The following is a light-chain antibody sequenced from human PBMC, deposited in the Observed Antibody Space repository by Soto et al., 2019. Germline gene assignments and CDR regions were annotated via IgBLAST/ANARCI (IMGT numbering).Light chain of an antibody. V-gene: IGKV3-15*01. CDR2: GAS. CDR3: QQYNNWPLT. Sequence: EIVMTQSPATLSVSPGERATLSCRASQSVSRNLAWYQQKPGQAPRLLIYGASTRATGIPARFSGSGSETEFTLTISSLQYEDFAVYFCQQYNNWPLTFGPGTKVDIK. J-gene: IGKJ3*01. CDR1: QSVSRN.